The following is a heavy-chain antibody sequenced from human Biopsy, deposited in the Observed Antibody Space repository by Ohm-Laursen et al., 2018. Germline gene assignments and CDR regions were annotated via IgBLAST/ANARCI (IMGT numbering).Heavy chain of an antibody. CDR2: ITGGSNYI. V-gene: IGHV3-21*06. J-gene: IGHJ5*01. D-gene: IGHD3-16*01. CDR1: GAALSGYS. CDR3: AAERLPSGIGGPWLDS. Sequence: SLRLSCSAPGAALSGYSMTWVRQAPGKGLEWVSSITGGSNYINYADSVKGRLTISRENAKNSLYLQLDSLRVEDTAVYYCAAERLPSGIGGPWLDSWGQGTLVIVSS.